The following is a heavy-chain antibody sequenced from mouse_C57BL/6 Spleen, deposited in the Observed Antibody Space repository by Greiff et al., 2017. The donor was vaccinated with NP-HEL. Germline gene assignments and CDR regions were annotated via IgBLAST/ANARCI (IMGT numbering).Heavy chain of an antibody. CDR1: GYTFTSYW. D-gene: IGHD2-1*01. J-gene: IGHJ1*03. CDR2: INPSNGGT. V-gene: IGHV1-53*01. Sequence: QVQLQQPVTELVKPGASVKLSCKASGYTFTSYWMHWVKQRPGQGLEWIGNINPSNGGTNYNEKFKSKATLTVDKSSSTAYLQLSSLTSEDSAVYYCSGDIDGNYLYWYFDVWGTGTTVTVSS. CDR3: SGDIDGNYLYWYFDV.